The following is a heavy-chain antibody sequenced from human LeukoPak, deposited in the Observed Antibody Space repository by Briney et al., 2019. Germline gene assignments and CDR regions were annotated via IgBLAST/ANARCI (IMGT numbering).Heavy chain of an antibody. CDR3: ARTDYSSYDLLYYYYYYGMDV. CDR2: INTNTGNP. D-gene: IGHD5-12*01. V-gene: IGHV7-4-1*02. Sequence: GASVKVSCKASGYTFTSYAMNWVRQAPGQGLEWMGWINTNTGNPTYAQGFRGRFVFSLDTSVSTAYLQISSLKAEDTAVYYCARTDYSSYDLLYYYYYYGMDVWGQGTTVTVSS. CDR1: GYTFTSYA. J-gene: IGHJ6*02.